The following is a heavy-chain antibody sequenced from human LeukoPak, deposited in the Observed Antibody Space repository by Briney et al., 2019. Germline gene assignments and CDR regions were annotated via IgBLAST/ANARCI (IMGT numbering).Heavy chain of an antibody. CDR3: ARVPYSTTWYRYFDY. V-gene: IGHV3-23*01. CDR2: ISGSGGST. J-gene: IGHJ4*01. CDR1: GFTFSNYA. Sequence: PGGSLRVSCAASGFTFSNYALSWVRQAPGKGLEWVSAISGSGGSTYYAASVKGRFTTSRDNSKNTLCLQMNSLRAEDAAVYYCARVPYSTTWYRYFDYWGHGTLVTVSS. D-gene: IGHD2-2*01.